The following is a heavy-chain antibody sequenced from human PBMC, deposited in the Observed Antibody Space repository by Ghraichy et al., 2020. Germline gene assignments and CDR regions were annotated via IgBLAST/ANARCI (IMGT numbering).Heavy chain of an antibody. Sequence: GGSLRLSCAASGFTFSSYWMSWVRQAPGKGLEWVANIKQDGSEKYYVDSVKGRFTISRDNAKNSLYLQMNSLRAEDTAVYYCARSPYYCSGGSCYDYWGQGTLVTVSS. J-gene: IGHJ4*02. CDR1: GFTFSSYW. V-gene: IGHV3-7*01. CDR3: ARSPYYCSGGSCYDY. D-gene: IGHD2-15*01. CDR2: IKQDGSEK.